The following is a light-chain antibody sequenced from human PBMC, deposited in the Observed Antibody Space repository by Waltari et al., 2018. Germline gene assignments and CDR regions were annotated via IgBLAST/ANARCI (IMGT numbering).Light chain of an antibody. CDR1: ATDIGGYDY. Sequence: QSALTQPASVFGSLGQSVTISCTGTATDIGGYDYVSWYQQHAGKAPKLLIFAVSNRPSEISARFSASKSDNTASLSISGLQTEDEADYHCTSYTSKNTFIFGGGTRLTVL. J-gene: IGLJ2*01. CDR3: TSYTSKNTFI. CDR2: AVS. V-gene: IGLV2-14*03.